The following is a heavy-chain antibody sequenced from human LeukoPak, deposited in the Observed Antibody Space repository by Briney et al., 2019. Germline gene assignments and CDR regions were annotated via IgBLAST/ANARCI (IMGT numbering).Heavy chain of an antibody. D-gene: IGHD5-18*01. J-gene: IGHJ6*02. Sequence: PSETLSLTCTVSGGSISSYYWSWIRQPPGKGLEWIGYIYYSGSTNYNPSLKSRVTISVDTSKNQFSLKLSSVTAADTAVYYCAREGRGYSYGYYYYYGMDVWGQGTTVTVS. CDR1: GGSISSYY. V-gene: IGHV4-59*12. CDR3: AREGRGYSYGYYYYYGMDV. CDR2: IYYSGST.